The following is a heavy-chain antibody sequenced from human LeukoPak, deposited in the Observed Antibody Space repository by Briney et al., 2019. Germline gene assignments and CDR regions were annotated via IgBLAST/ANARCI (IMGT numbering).Heavy chain of an antibody. CDR3: AKGSTYYYGMDV. V-gene: IGHV3-23*01. CDR1: GFTFSSYA. D-gene: IGHD5/OR15-5a*01. Sequence: PGGSLRLSCAASGFTFSSYAMSWVRQAPGKGLEWVSAISGSGGSTYYADPVKGRFTISRDNSKNTLYLQMNSLRAEDTAVYYCAKGSTYYYGMDVWGQGTTVTVSS. J-gene: IGHJ6*02. CDR2: ISGSGGST.